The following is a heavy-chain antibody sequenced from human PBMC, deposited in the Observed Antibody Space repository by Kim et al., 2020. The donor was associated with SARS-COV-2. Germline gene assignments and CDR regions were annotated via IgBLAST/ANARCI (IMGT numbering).Heavy chain of an antibody. Sequence: ADSVKGRFTISRDNSKNTLYLQMNSLRAEDTAVYYCAKDPGLGYRDWFDPWGQGTLVTVSS. CDR3: AKDPGLGYRDWFDP. J-gene: IGHJ5*02. V-gene: IGHV3-23*01. D-gene: IGHD5-12*01.